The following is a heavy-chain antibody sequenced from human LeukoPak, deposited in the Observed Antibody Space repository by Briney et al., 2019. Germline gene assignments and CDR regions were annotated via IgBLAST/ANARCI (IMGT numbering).Heavy chain of an antibody. D-gene: IGHD4-17*01. V-gene: IGHV4-30-4*08. J-gene: IGHJ3*02. CDR3: ARLKRGLMTTVTTPHDDI. Sequence: SQTLSLTCTVSGGSISSGDYYWSWIRQPPGKGLEWIGYIYYSGSTYYNPSLKSRVTISVDTSKNQFSLKLSSVTAADTAVYYCARLKRGLMTTVTTPHDDIWGQGTMVTVSS. CDR2: IYYSGST. CDR1: GGSISSGDYY.